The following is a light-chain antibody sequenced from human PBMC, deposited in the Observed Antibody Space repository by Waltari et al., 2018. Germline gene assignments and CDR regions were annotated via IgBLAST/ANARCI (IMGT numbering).Light chain of an antibody. J-gene: IGKJ2*01. CDR2: GAS. CDR3: QQYGSSVLYT. V-gene: IGKV3-20*01. Sequence: RARQTLTTSYIPRNQEKPGQAPGLLIYGASSRAAGIPDRFSGSGPGTDVTHTISKLEPEDFAVYYCQQYGSSVLYTFGQGTKLEIK. CDR1: QTLTTSY.